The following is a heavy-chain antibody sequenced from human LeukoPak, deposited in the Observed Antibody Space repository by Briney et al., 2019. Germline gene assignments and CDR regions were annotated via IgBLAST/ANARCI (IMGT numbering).Heavy chain of an antibody. CDR2: ISSDGGTK. CDR3: ARDPVRGIPDYFDF. J-gene: IGHJ4*02. CDR1: GFTFSNYT. Sequence: GGSLRLSCAASGFTFSNYTLHWVRQAPGKGLEWVTDISSDGGTKIYADSVKGRFTISRDNSKSPLYLQMNSLGVGDTAVYYCARDPVRGIPDYFDFWGRGTVDSV. V-gene: IGHV3-30-3*01. D-gene: IGHD3-10*01.